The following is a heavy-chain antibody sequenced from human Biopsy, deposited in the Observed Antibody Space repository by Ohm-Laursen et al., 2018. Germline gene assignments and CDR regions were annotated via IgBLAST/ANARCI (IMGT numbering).Heavy chain of an antibody. J-gene: IGHJ5*02. CDR2: IYNTETT. CDR3: ARHPTGFWFDP. V-gene: IGHV4-39*01. CDR1: GGSISSSTTYY. Sequence: TLSLTCTVSGGSISSSTTYYWAWLRQPLGKGLEWIGSIYNTETTFYNPSLKSRVTISVDTSTNQFSLKVSSVTAAGTALYFCARHPTGFWFDPWGHGTLVTVSS.